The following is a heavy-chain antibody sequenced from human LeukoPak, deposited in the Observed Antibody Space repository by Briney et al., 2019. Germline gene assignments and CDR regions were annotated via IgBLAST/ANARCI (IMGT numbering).Heavy chain of an antibody. V-gene: IGHV3-23*01. CDR2: ISGSGGST. CDR3: AKTITGTTNDAFDI. J-gene: IGHJ3*02. Sequence: GRSLRLSCAASGFTFSSYAMSWVRQDPGRGRGWVSAISGSGGSTYYADSVKGRFTISRDNSKNTLYLQMNSLRAEDTAVYYCAKTITGTTNDAFDIWGQGTMVTVSS. D-gene: IGHD1-20*01. CDR1: GFTFSSYA.